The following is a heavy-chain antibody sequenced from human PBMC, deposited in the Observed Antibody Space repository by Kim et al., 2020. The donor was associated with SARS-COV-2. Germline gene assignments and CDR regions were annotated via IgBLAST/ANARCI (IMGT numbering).Heavy chain of an antibody. CDR2: INHSGST. V-gene: IGHV4-34*01. Sequence: SETLSLTCAVYGGSFSGYYWSWIRQPPGKGLEWIGEINHSGSTNYNPSLKSRVTISVDTSKNQFSLKLSSVTAADTAVYYCARDLMFEDGNDYWGQGTLVTVSS. D-gene: IGHD1-26*01. CDR1: GGSFSGYY. J-gene: IGHJ4*02. CDR3: ARDLMFEDGNDY.